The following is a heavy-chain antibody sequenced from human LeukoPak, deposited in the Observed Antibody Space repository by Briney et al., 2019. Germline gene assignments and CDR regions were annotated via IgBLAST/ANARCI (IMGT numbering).Heavy chain of an antibody. D-gene: IGHD4-23*01. CDR2: INHSGST. V-gene: IGHV4-34*01. Sequence: SETLSLTCAVYGVSFSGYYWSWIRQPPGKGLEWIGEINHSGSTNYNPSLKSRVTISVDTSKNQYSLKLSSVTAADSAVYYCARVGSRWYPDYWGQGTLVTVSS. CDR3: ARVGSRWYPDY. J-gene: IGHJ4*02. CDR1: GVSFSGYY.